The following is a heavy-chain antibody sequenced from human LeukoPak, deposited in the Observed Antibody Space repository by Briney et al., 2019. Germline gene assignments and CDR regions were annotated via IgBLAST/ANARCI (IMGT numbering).Heavy chain of an antibody. Sequence: SETLSLTCAVYGGSFTGYYWSWIRQPPGTGLEWIGEINHSGRTNYNPSLTSRVTISIDTSKNQFSLNLSSVTAADTAFYYCARGGSVHYFDYWGQGTLVTVSS. CDR1: GGSFTGYY. CDR2: INHSGRT. CDR3: ARGGSVHYFDY. J-gene: IGHJ4*02. V-gene: IGHV4-34*01. D-gene: IGHD6-25*01.